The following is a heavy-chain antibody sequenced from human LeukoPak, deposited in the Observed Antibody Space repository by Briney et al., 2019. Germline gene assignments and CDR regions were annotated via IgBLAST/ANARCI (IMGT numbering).Heavy chain of an antibody. CDR3: ARGSITMVRGVMAWFDP. J-gene: IGHJ5*02. CDR2: ISAYNGNT. Sequence: ASVKVSCKASGYTFTSYGISWVRQAPGQGLEWMGWISAYNGNTNYAQKLQGRVTMTTDTSTSTAYMELRSLRSDDTAVYYCARGSITMVRGVMAWFDPWGQGTLVTVSS. D-gene: IGHD3-10*01. CDR1: GYTFTSYG. V-gene: IGHV1-18*04.